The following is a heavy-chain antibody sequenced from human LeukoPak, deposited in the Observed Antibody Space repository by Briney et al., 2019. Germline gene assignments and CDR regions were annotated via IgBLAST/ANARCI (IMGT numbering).Heavy chain of an antibody. CDR3: ARQAYDFWSGP. D-gene: IGHD3-3*01. V-gene: IGHV4-59*08. CDR2: IYYTGST. J-gene: IGHJ5*02. CDR1: GGSLSPYY. Sequence: SETLSLTCTVSGGSLSPYYWSWIRQPPGKGLEWIGYIYYTGSTNYNPSLKSRVTISVDTSKNQFSLKLSSVTAADTAVYYCARQAYDFWSGPWGQGTLVTVSS.